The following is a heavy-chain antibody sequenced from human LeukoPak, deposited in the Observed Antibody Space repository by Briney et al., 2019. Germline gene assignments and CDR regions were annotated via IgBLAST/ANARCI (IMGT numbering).Heavy chain of an antibody. J-gene: IGHJ4*02. CDR1: GYTFTSYY. Sequence: ASVKVSCKASGYTFTSYYMHWVRQAPGQGLEWMGIINPSGGSTRYAQKFQGRVTMTRDTPTSTVYMELSSLRSEDTAVYYCAREGSDNNFDYWGQGTLVTVSS. CDR3: AREGSDNNFDY. V-gene: IGHV1-46*01. CDR2: INPSGGST. D-gene: IGHD2/OR15-2a*01.